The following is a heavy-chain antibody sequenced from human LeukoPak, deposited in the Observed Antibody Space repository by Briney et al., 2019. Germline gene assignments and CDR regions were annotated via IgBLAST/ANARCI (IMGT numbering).Heavy chain of an antibody. V-gene: IGHV3-74*01. J-gene: IGHJ4*02. CDR3: ASYSSSWYAFDY. CDR1: GFTFNNYW. CDR2: INNDGSSA. Sequence: PGGSLRLSCAASGFTFNNYWIHWVRQVPGKGLVWVSRINNDGSSASYVDSVKGRFTISRDNAENTLYLQMNSLRAEDTAVYYCASYSSSWYAFDYWGQGTLVTVSS. D-gene: IGHD6-13*01.